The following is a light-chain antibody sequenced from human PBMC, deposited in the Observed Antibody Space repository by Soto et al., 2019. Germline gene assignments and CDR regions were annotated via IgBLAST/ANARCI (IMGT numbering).Light chain of an antibody. J-gene: IGKJ2*01. CDR3: QQPNSFPHT. Sequence: DIQMTQSPASVSASVGDRVTITCQASEGINSWLAWYQQKPGKAPKLLIYAASSLQSGVPSGFIGSGSGTAFSLTISSLQPEDFATFYCQQPNSFPHTFGQGTKLEIK. CDR2: AAS. V-gene: IGKV1-12*01. CDR1: EGINSW.